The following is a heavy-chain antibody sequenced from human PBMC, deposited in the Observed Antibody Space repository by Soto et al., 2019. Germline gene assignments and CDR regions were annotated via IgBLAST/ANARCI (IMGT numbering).Heavy chain of an antibody. V-gene: IGHV1-18*01. Sequence: ASVKVSCKASGYTFTSYGISWVRQAPGQGLEWMGWISAYNGNTNYAQKLQGRVTMTTDASTSIAYMELRSLRSDDTAVYYCARDLHSIVEVPAANEDAYDIWSQGTMVTVSS. J-gene: IGHJ3*02. CDR1: GYTFTSYG. D-gene: IGHD2-2*01. CDR3: ARDLHSIVEVPAANEDAYDI. CDR2: ISAYNGNT.